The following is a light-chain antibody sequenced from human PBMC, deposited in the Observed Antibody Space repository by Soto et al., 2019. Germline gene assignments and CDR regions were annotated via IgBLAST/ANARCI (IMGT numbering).Light chain of an antibody. Sequence: EIVLTQSPATLSLSPGERATLSCRASQSVSSYLAWYQQKPGQAPRLLIYDASNRATGIPDRFSGSGSGTDFTLTSSSREHEDFAVYYCQQRSNWRLTFGGGTKVEIK. CDR2: DAS. J-gene: IGKJ4*01. CDR3: QQRSNWRLT. V-gene: IGKV3-11*01. CDR1: QSVSSY.